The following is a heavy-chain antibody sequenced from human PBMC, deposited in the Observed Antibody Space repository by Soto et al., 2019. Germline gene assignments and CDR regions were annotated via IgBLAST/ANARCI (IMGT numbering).Heavy chain of an antibody. CDR1: GYTFTSYD. D-gene: IGHD5-12*01. CDR2: MNPNSGNT. J-gene: IGHJ4*02. CDR3: ARGRGIEMATILAH. Sequence: QVQLVQSGAEVKKPGASVKVSCKASGYTFTSYDINWVRQATGQGLEWMGWMNPNSGNTGYAQKFQGRVTMTRNTXXSTAYMELSSLRSEDTAVYYWARGRGIEMATILAHWGQGTLVTVSS. V-gene: IGHV1-8*01.